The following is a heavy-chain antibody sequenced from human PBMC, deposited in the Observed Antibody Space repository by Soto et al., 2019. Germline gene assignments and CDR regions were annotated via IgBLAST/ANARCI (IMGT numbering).Heavy chain of an antibody. V-gene: IGHV3-23*01. CDR3: AKDPSSTWYADFQH. D-gene: IGHD6-13*01. Sequence: SLRLSCPASGFTFCSYAMSWVRPAPGKGLEWVSGISGSGGSTYYADSVKGRFTISRDNSKNTLYLQMNRLRAEDTAVYYCAKDPSSTWYADFQHWGQGTLVTVSS. CDR2: ISGSGGST. CDR1: GFTFCSYA. J-gene: IGHJ1*01.